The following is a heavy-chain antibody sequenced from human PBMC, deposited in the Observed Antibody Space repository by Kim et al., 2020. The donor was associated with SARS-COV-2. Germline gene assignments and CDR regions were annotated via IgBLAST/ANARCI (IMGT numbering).Heavy chain of an antibody. J-gene: IGHJ4*02. V-gene: IGHV6-1*01. CDR3: ARQVTAFDY. D-gene: IGHD4-4*01. CDR2: TYYKSKWYN. Sequence: SQTLSLTCVISGDSVSSNSVAWIWIRQSPSRGLEWLGRTYYKSKWYNDYAVSVKSRITINPDTSKNQFSLQLNSVTPEDKAVYYCARQVTAFDYWGQGSLVTVSS. CDR1: GDSVSSNSVA.